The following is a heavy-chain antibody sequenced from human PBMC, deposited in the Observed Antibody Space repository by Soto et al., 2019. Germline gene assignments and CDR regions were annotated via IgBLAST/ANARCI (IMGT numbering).Heavy chain of an antibody. D-gene: IGHD3-22*01. J-gene: IGHJ4*02. CDR3: AADRPYYYDSSGSQTFDY. CDR2: IVVGSGNT. CDR1: GFTFTSSA. Sequence: SVKVSCKASGFTFTSSAVQWVRQARGQRLEWIGWIVVGSGNTNYAQKFQERVTITRDMSTSTAYMELSSLRSEDTAVYYCAADRPYYYDSSGSQTFDYWGQGTLVTVSS. V-gene: IGHV1-58*01.